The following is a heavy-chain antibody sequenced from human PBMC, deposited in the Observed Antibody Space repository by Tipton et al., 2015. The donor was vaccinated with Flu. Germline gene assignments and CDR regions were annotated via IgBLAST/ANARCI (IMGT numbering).Heavy chain of an antibody. Sequence: TCTVSGGSISGYYWSWIRQPAGKGLEWMGRVYPSGTTYYISSLKSRVTMSIDTSKNQFSLKLNSVTAADTAVYYCARGGTLGPTHFHYWGQGTLVSVSS. D-gene: IGHD1-26*01. V-gene: IGHV4-4*07. CDR2: VYPSGTT. CDR1: GGSISGYY. CDR3: ARGGTLGPTHFHY. J-gene: IGHJ4*02.